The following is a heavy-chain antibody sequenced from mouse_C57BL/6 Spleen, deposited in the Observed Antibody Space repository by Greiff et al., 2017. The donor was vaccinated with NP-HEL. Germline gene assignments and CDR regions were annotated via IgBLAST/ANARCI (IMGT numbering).Heavy chain of an antibody. Sequence: EVQLQQSGPELVKPGASVKISCKASGYTFTDYYMNWVKQSHGKSLEWIGDINPNNGGTSYNQKFKGKATLTVDKSSSTAYMELRSLTSEDSAVYYCARPYYYGSSYSFMDYWGQGTSVTVSS. J-gene: IGHJ4*01. V-gene: IGHV1-26*01. D-gene: IGHD1-1*01. CDR3: ARPYYYGSSYSFMDY. CDR1: GYTFTDYY. CDR2: INPNNGGT.